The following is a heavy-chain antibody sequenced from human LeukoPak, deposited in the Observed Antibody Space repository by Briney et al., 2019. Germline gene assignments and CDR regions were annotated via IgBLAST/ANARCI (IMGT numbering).Heavy chain of an antibody. Sequence: SETLSLTCTVSGYSISSGYYWGWIRQPPGKGLEWIGNIYHSGSTYYNPSLKSRVTISVDTSKNQFSLKLSSVTAADTAVYYCARATYYYGSGSYYWWFDPWGQGTLVTVSS. CDR1: GYSISSGYY. V-gene: IGHV4-38-2*02. CDR3: ARATYYYGSGSYYWWFDP. J-gene: IGHJ5*02. D-gene: IGHD3-10*01. CDR2: IYHSGST.